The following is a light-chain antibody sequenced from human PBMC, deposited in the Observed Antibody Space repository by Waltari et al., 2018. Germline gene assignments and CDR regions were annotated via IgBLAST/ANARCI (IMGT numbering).Light chain of an antibody. CDR2: AAS. J-gene: IGKJ2*01. CDR3: QQSYSTPYT. V-gene: IGKV1-39*01. CDR1: QSISSY. Sequence: IQIPQSPSSLSASVGDRVIITCRASQSISSYLNWYQQKPGKAPKVLIYAASSLQSGVPSRFSGSGSGTDFTLTISSLQPEDFATYYCQQSYSTPYTFGQGTKLEIK.